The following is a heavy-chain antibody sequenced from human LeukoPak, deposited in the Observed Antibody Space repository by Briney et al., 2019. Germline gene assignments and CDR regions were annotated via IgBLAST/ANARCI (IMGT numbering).Heavy chain of an antibody. CDR1: GLTFNTYA. D-gene: IGHD6-19*01. CDR3: ARGTLAGYFLGY. J-gene: IGHJ4*02. CDR2: ISYSGDTT. V-gene: IGHV3-23*01. Sequence: HGGSLRLSCAGSGLTFNTYAMTGVRQAPGRGLEWVSSISYSGDTTDYADSVKGRLIISRDNSKNTLGLQMNSLRDEDTAIYYCARGTLAGYFLGYWGRGTLVTVSS.